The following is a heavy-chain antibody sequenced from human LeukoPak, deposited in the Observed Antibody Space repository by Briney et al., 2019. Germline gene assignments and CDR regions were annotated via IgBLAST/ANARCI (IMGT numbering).Heavy chain of an antibody. Sequence: GGSLRLSCVASGFTFNSYPMHWVRQTPGTGLEWVAVISFDDKIQKYADSVKGRFTVSRDNSENTLYLQINSLRAEDTAVFYCAKNYGSGTYYNYFDSWGQGTLVTVSS. J-gene: IGHJ4*02. V-gene: IGHV3-30*04. CDR2: ISFDDKIQ. D-gene: IGHD3-10*01. CDR3: AKNYGSGTYYNYFDS. CDR1: GFTFNSYP.